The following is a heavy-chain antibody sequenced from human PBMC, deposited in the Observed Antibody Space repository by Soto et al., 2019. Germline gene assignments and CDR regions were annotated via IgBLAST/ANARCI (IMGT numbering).Heavy chain of an antibody. CDR1: GYSFTSYW. CDR2: IYPGDSDT. V-gene: IGHV5-51*01. J-gene: IGHJ5*02. CDR3: ARSGSYCGGDCSLAFSWFDP. Sequence: PGESLKISCEASGYSFTSYWIGWVRQMPGKGLEWMGIIYPGDSDTRYSPSFQGQVTISADKSISTAYLQWSSLKASDTAMYYCARSGSYCGGDCSLAFSWFDPWGQGTLVTVSS. D-gene: IGHD2-21*02.